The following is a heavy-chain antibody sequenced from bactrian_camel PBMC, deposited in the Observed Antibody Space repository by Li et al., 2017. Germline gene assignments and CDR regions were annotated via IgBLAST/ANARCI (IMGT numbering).Heavy chain of an antibody. J-gene: IGHJ4*01. CDR3: VTSAVVAGPPTAAH. CDR2: IDSDGRT. V-gene: IGHV3S10*01. D-gene: IGHD6*01. CDR1: GYTYSSYC. Sequence: DVQLVESGGGSVQAGGSLRLSCATSGYTYSSYCMGWFRQAPGKEREGVAVIDSDGRTRHADSVKGRFAISKDNAKNTVYLQMNSLKSEDTALYYCVTSAVVAGPPTAAHWGQATQVTVS.